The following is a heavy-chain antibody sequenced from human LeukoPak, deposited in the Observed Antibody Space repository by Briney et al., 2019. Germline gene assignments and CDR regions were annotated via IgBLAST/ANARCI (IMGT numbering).Heavy chain of an antibody. Sequence: SETLSLTCSVSGGSISNYYWTWIRQPPGKGLEWIGYMYYSGNFNYNPSLKSRVTISVDASKNQFSLRVSSVTAADTAVYYCARGRGVFIYWGQGTLVTVSS. J-gene: IGHJ4*02. CDR2: MYYSGNF. D-gene: IGHD3-10*01. V-gene: IGHV4-59*01. CDR3: ARGRGVFIY. CDR1: GGSISNYY.